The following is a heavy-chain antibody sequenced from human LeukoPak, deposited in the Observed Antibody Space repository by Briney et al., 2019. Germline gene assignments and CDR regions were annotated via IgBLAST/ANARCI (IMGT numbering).Heavy chain of an antibody. D-gene: IGHD6-13*01. Sequence: PGGSLRLSCAASGFTFDDYGMSWVRQAPGKGLEWVSGINWNGGSTGYADSVKGRFTISRDNAKNSLYLQMNSLRAEGTALYYCARESHAYSSSWGCHMDVWGKGTTVTGSS. J-gene: IGHJ6*03. V-gene: IGHV3-20*04. CDR1: GFTFDDYG. CDR3: ARESHAYSSSWGCHMDV. CDR2: INWNGGST.